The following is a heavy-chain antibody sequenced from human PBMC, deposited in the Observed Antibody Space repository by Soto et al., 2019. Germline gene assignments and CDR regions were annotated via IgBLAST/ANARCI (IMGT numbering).Heavy chain of an antibody. Sequence: QVQLVQSGAEVKKPGASVKVSCKVSGYALSELAVHWVRQAPGKGLEYIDIFDPLDDEKLHGQTLEGRLTMTRDTSTNTAYMELTNLTSDDTAVYYCATRDKVWGSRRFWYFDLWGSGTLVTVSS. J-gene: IGHJ2*01. CDR2: FDPLDDEK. CDR1: GYALSELA. D-gene: IGHD3-16*02. V-gene: IGHV1-24*01. CDR3: ATRDKVWGSRRFWYFDL.